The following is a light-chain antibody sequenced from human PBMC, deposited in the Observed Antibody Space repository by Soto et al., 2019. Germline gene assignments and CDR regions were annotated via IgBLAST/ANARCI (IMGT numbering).Light chain of an antibody. V-gene: IGKV1-39*01. Sequence: DIQLTQSPSTLSASVGDRVTLTCRASQSLNSRLAWYQQRPGKAPKLLIYAASSLQSGVPSRFSGSGSGTDFTLTISSLQPEDFATYYCQQSYSTPRTFGQGTKVDIK. CDR1: QSLNSR. J-gene: IGKJ1*01. CDR3: QQSYSTPRT. CDR2: AAS.